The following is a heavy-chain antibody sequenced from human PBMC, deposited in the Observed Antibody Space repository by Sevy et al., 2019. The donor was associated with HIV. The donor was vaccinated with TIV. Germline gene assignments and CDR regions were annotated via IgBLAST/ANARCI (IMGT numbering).Heavy chain of an antibody. Sequence: GGSLRLSCAVSGFTFGSYWMTWVRQAPGKGLEWVANIKQDESEKYYEDFVKGRFTISRDNARNSLYLQMNNLTTEDTAVYYCARDVFHGYFDYWGQGTLVTVS. V-gene: IGHV3-7*01. D-gene: IGHD2-8*01. CDR3: ARDVFHGYFDY. CDR1: GFTFGSYW. J-gene: IGHJ4*02. CDR2: IKQDESEK.